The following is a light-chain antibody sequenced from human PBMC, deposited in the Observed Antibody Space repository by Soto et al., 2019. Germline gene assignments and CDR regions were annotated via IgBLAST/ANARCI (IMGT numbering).Light chain of an antibody. CDR3: QQRTNWLT. V-gene: IGKV3-11*01. CDR1: QNVSTY. J-gene: IGKJ3*01. Sequence: EIVLTQSPATLSLSPGERVTLSCRASQNVSTYLAWYQQNPGQAPRLLIYDASDRATGIPARFSGSGSGTDFTLTSGSLEPEDFAVYYCQQRTNWLTFGPGTKVDIK. CDR2: DAS.